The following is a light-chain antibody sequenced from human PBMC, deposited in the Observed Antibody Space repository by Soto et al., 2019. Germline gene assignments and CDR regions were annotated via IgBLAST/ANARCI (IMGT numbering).Light chain of an antibody. J-gene: IGLJ2*01. Sequence: QSVVTQPPSASGTPGQRVTISCSGSSSNIGSNYVYWYQQIPGTAPKLLISRNNQRPSGVPDRSSGSKSGTSASLAISGLRSEDAAHYYCAAWDDSLSGVVFGGGTKVTVL. V-gene: IGLV1-47*01. CDR2: RNN. CDR1: SSNIGSNY. CDR3: AAWDDSLSGVV.